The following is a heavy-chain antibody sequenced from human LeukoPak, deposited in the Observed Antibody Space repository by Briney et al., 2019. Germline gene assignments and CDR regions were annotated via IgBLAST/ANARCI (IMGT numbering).Heavy chain of an antibody. Sequence: GGSLRLSCAASGFTFSSYSMNWVRQAPGKGLEWVSSISSSSSYIYYADSLKGRFTISRDNAKNSLYLQMNSLRAEDTAVYYCARDLWFGEYNWFDPWGQGTLVTVSS. CDR2: ISSSSSYI. D-gene: IGHD3-10*01. CDR1: GFTFSSYS. CDR3: ARDLWFGEYNWFDP. V-gene: IGHV3-21*01. J-gene: IGHJ5*02.